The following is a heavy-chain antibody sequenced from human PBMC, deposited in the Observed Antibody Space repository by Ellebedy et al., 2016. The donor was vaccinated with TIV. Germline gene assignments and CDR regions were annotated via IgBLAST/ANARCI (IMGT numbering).Heavy chain of an antibody. CDR1: GYNFITFA. J-gene: IGHJ2*01. CDR3: ARDSSGARKDFDL. D-gene: IGHD1-14*01. CDR2: VNPGNGNT. Sequence: ASVTVSCKASGYNFITFAMHWVRQAPGQSLEWMGWVNPGNGNTKYSQKFQGRVTIIRDTSANTVFMELSSLRSEDTAVYFCARDSSGARKDFDLWGRGTLVTVSS. V-gene: IGHV1-3*01.